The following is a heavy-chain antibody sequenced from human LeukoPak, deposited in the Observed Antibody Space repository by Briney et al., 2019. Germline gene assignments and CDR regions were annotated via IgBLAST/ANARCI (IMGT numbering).Heavy chain of an antibody. Sequence: ASVKVSCKASGYTFTDYYIHWVRQAPGQGLEWMGWINPNSGGTNYAQRFQGRVTMTRDTSISTACMALSRLRSDDTAVYYCAGVSGRDFDYWGQGILVTVSS. D-gene: IGHD3-10*01. CDR2: INPNSGGT. V-gene: IGHV1-2*02. J-gene: IGHJ4*02. CDR1: GYTFTDYY. CDR3: AGVSGRDFDY.